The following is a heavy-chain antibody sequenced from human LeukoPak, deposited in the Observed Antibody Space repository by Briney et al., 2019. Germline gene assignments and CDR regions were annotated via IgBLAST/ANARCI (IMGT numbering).Heavy chain of an antibody. V-gene: IGHV3-30*04. CDR3: AKGVVVAPDVTPFDY. Sequence: GGPLRLSCAAAGFTFSKFAMHWVRQAPGKGLEWVAVVSYDGSYKYYADSVKGRFTISRDNSKNTLYLQMNSLRAEDTAVYYCAKGVVVAPDVTPFDYWGQGTLVTVSS. J-gene: IGHJ4*02. D-gene: IGHD2-2*01. CDR1: GFTFSKFA. CDR2: VSYDGSYK.